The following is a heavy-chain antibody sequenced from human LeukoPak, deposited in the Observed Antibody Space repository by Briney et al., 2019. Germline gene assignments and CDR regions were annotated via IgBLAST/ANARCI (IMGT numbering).Heavy chain of an antibody. CDR1: GFTFSNYE. V-gene: IGHV3-48*03. CDR2: ISSSGSDI. Sequence: GGSLRLSCAASGFTFSNYEMHWVRQAPGKGLEWVSYISSSGSDIYYADSVKGRFTISRDNAKNSLYLQMNSLRAEDTAVYYCARDDGSYSRSPGFDNGGQGTLVTVSA. CDR3: ARDDGSYSRSPGFDN. D-gene: IGHD1-26*01. J-gene: IGHJ4*02.